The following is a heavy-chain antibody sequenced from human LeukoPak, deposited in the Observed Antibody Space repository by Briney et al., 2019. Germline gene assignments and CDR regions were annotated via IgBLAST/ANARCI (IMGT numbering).Heavy chain of an antibody. Sequence: SQTLSLTCAISGDSVSSNSAAWNWIGQSPSRGLEWLGRTYYRSKWYNDYAVSVKSRITINPDTSKNQFSLQLNSVTPEDTAVYYCAREGIAVAATEPGFDYWGQGTLVTVSS. CDR1: GDSVSSNSAA. CDR3: AREGIAVAATEPGFDY. V-gene: IGHV6-1*01. D-gene: IGHD6-19*01. CDR2: TYYRSKWYN. J-gene: IGHJ4*02.